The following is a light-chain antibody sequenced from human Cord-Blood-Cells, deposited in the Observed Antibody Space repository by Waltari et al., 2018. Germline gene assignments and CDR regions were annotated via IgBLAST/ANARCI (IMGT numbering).Light chain of an antibody. CDR3: QQYGSSPLT. CDR1: QSVSSSY. Sequence: EIVLTQFPGTLSLSPGERATLSCRASQSVSSSYLAWYQQKPGQAPRLLIYGASSRATGIPDRFSGSGSGTDFTLTISRLEPEDVAVYYCQQYGSSPLTFGGGTKGEIK. J-gene: IGKJ4*01. V-gene: IGKV3-20*01. CDR2: GAS.